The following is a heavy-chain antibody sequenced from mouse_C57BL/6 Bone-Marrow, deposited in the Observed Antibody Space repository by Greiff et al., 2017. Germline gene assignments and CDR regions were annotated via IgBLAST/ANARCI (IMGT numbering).Heavy chain of an antibody. Sequence: QVQLQQPGAELVKPGASVKLSCKASGYTFTSYWMHWVKQRPGQGLEWIGMIHPNTGSTNYNEKFKSKATLTVDKSSSTAYMQLSSLTSEDSAVXYCYYYGSSSWYFDVWGTGTTVTVSS. V-gene: IGHV1-64*01. D-gene: IGHD1-1*01. CDR2: IHPNTGST. CDR1: GYTFTSYW. J-gene: IGHJ1*03. CDR3: YYYGSSSWYFDV.